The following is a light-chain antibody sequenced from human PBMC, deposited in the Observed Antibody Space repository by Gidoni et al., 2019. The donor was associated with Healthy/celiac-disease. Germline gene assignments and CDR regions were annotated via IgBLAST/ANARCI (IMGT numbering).Light chain of an antibody. Sequence: AIQLTQSPSSLSASVGDRVTITCRASQGISSALAWYQQKPGKAPKLLIYDASSVESGVPSRFSGSGSGTDFTLTISSLQPEDFATYYCQQFNSYLFTFGPXTKVDIK. J-gene: IGKJ3*01. CDR1: QGISSA. CDR2: DAS. V-gene: IGKV1-13*02. CDR3: QQFNSYLFT.